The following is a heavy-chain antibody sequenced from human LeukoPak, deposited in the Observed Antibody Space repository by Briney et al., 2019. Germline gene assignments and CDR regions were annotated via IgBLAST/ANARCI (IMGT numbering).Heavy chain of an antibody. D-gene: IGHD6-13*01. CDR3: ARGPYSSNWYVDY. CDR1: GFTLSSYE. Sequence: GGSLRLSCAASGFTLSSYEMNWVRLAPGKGLVWISSISRTGNSIYYADSVKGRFTISRDSAKNSLYLQMNSLRAEDTAVYYCARGPYSSNWYVDYWGQGTLVTVAS. J-gene: IGHJ4*02. V-gene: IGHV3-48*03. CDR2: ISRTGNSI.